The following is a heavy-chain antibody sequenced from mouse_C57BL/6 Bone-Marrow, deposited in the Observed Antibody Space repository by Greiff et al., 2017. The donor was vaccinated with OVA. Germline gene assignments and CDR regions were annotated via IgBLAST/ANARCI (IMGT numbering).Heavy chain of an antibody. V-gene: IGHV6-3*01. CDR3: TRAYGYAWFAY. J-gene: IGHJ3*01. Sequence: EVQVVESGGGLVQPGGSMKLSCVASGFTFSNYWMNWVRQSPEKGLEWVAQIRLKSDNYATHYAESVKGRFTISRDDSKSSVYLQMNNLRAEDTGIYYCTRAYGYAWFAYWGQGTLVTVSA. D-gene: IGHD2-2*01. CDR1: GFTFSNYW. CDR2: IRLKSDNYAT.